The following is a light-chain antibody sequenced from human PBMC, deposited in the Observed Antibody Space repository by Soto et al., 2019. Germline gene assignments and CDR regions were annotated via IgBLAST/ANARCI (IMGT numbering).Light chain of an antibody. CDR1: QRVSSY. CDR3: QQRSNWPIT. J-gene: IGKJ5*01. Sequence: EIVLTQSPTTLSLSPGERATLSCRASQRVSSYLAWYQQKPGQAPRLLIYDAYTRATGIPARFSGSGSGTDYTLTISSLEPEDFAFYYCQQRSNWPITFGKGTRLEIK. CDR2: DAY. V-gene: IGKV3-11*01.